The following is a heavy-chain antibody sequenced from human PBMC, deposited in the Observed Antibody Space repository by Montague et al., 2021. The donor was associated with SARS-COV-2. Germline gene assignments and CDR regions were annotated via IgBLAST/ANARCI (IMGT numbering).Heavy chain of an antibody. D-gene: IGHD3/OR15-3a*01. Sequence: ETLSLTCNVSGDSISSANYQWAWFRQPPGKGLQWVGSISHSGSAYYNPSLKSRLTISVDMSKRLFSLDVESVAVADTAFYYCARQVGDFWTGFYVDSWGQGTLVTVSP. CDR1: GDSISSANYQ. CDR2: ISHSGSA. J-gene: IGHJ4*02. V-gene: IGHV4-39*01. CDR3: ARQVGDFWTGFYVDS.